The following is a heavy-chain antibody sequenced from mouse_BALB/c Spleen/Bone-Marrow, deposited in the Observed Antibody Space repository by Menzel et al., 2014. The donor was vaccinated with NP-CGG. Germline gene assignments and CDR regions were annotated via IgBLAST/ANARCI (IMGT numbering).Heavy chain of an antibody. Sequence: GAGLVKPGASVKLSCKASGYTFTSYYMDWVKQGPGEGLEWSGEINPSNGGTNFNEKFKSKATLTVDKSSSTAYMQLSSLTSEDSAVYYCTRRLLYYAMDYWGQGTSVTVSS. CDR2: INPSNGGT. J-gene: IGHJ4*01. D-gene: IGHD2-13*01. CDR3: TRRLLYYAMDY. V-gene: IGHV1S81*02. CDR1: GYTFTSYY.